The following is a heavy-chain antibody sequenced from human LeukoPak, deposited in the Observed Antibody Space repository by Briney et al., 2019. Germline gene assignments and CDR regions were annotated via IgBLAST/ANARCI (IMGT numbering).Heavy chain of an antibody. CDR3: ARAGAYDFWSGYQGGNWFDP. CDR1: GGSISSSSYY. J-gene: IGHJ5*02. Sequence: SETQSLTCTVSGGSISSSSYYWGWIRQPPGKGLEWIGSIYYSGSTYYNPSLKSRVAISVDTSKNQFSLKLSSVTAADTAVYYCARAGAYDFWSGYQGGNWFDPWGQGTLVTVSS. D-gene: IGHD3-3*01. V-gene: IGHV4-39*07. CDR2: IYYSGST.